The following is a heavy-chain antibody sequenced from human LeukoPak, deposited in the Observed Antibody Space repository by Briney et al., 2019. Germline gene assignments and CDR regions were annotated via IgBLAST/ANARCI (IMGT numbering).Heavy chain of an antibody. J-gene: IGHJ4*02. CDR2: IHTSGST. V-gene: IGHV4-4*07. CDR3: ARDRYYYDSSARYFDY. D-gene: IGHD3-22*01. CDR1: GGSISSYY. Sequence: SETLSLTCTVSGGSISSYYWSWIRQPAGKGLEWIGRIHTSGSTNYSPSLKSRVTMSVDTSKNQFSLKLSSVTAADTAVYYCARDRYYYDSSARYFDYWGQGTLVNVSS.